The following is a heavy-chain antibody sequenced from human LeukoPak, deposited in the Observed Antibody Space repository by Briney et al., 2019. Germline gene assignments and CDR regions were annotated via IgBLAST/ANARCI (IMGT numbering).Heavy chain of an antibody. CDR1: GYTFTDYG. Sequence: GASVKVSCKASGYTFTDYGVHWVRQAPGQGLGWMGWISTYNGNTHYVQNLQDRVAMTTDASTSTAFMELRSLRSDDTAVYYCARVLGRQIAVAGDDYWGQGTLVTVSS. CDR3: ARVLGRQIAVAGDDY. J-gene: IGHJ4*02. D-gene: IGHD6-19*01. V-gene: IGHV1-18*01. CDR2: ISTYNGNT.